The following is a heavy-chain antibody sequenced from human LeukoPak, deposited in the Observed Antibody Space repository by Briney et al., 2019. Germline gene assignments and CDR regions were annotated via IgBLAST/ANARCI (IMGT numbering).Heavy chain of an antibody. D-gene: IGHD6-19*01. Sequence: GGSLRLSCTASGFTFSTYAMTWVRQAPGKGLEWVSGIIPSGTATYYADSVKGRFTISRDNSRNTLYLQINSLRAEDTAIYYCAKDGKWLDRAFDIWGQGTIVTVSS. V-gene: IGHV3-23*01. CDR1: GFTFSTYA. CDR2: IIPSGTAT. J-gene: IGHJ3*02. CDR3: AKDGKWLDRAFDI.